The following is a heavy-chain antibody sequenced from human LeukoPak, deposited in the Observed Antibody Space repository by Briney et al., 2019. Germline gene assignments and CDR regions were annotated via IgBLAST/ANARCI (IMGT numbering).Heavy chain of an antibody. D-gene: IGHD3-22*01. CDR1: GGSFTTHY. CDR3: ASDSISMNAFDA. CDR2: ISYIGST. Sequence: PSETLSLTCTVSGGSFTTHYWSWIRQPPGKGLEWIGYISYIGSTNYNPSLKSRVTIPIDTSKNEVSLMLTSVTAADTAVYYCASDSISMNAFDAWGQGTMVTVSS. J-gene: IGHJ3*01. V-gene: IGHV4-59*11.